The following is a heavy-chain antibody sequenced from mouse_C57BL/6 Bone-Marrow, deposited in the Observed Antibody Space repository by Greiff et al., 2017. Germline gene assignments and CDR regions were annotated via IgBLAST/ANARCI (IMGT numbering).Heavy chain of an antibody. Sequence: QVQLKQSGAELVKPGASVKLSCKASGYTFTEYTIHWVKQRSGQGLEWIGWFYPGSGSIKYNEKFKDKATLTADKSSSTVYMELSRLTSEDSAVYFCARHEGRQLRFFYAMDYWGQGTSVTVSS. J-gene: IGHJ4*01. CDR3: ARHEGRQLRFFYAMDY. CDR2: FYPGSGSI. CDR1: GYTFTEYT. D-gene: IGHD3-2*02. V-gene: IGHV1-62-2*01.